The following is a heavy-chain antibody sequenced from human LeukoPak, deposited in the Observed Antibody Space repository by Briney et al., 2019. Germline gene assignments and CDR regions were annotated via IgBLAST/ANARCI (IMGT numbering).Heavy chain of an antibody. CDR3: ARAREDYGELIWAFDI. J-gene: IGHJ3*02. CDR1: GYTFTSYY. D-gene: IGHD3-10*01. CDR2: INPSGGST. Sequence: ASEKVSCKASGYTFTSYYMHWVRQAPGQGLEWMGIINPSGGSTSYAQKFQGRVTMTRDTSTSTVYMELSSLRSEDTAVYYCARAREDYGELIWAFDIWGQGTMVTVSS. V-gene: IGHV1-46*01.